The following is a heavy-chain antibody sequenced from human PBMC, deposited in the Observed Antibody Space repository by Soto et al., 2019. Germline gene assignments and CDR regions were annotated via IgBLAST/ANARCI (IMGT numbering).Heavy chain of an antibody. CDR3: ARAWGAYCSSTSCYLDYYYGMDV. CDR1: GYTFTGYY. CDR2: INPNSGGT. J-gene: IGHJ6*02. Sequence: ASVKVSCKASGYTFTGYYMHWVRQAPGQGLEWMGWINPNSGGTNYARKFQGWVTMTRDTSISTAYMELSRLRSDDTAVYYCARAWGAYCSSTSCYLDYYYGMDVWGQGTTVTVSS. D-gene: IGHD2-2*01. V-gene: IGHV1-2*04.